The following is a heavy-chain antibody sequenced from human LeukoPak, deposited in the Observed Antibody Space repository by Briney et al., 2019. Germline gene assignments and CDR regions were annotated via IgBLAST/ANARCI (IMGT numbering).Heavy chain of an antibody. CDR2: VHHTGRT. CDR3: ARSDNMERTRTLWFGESFNWFDP. J-gene: IGHJ5*02. CDR1: GGSISDSFEHY. D-gene: IGHD3-10*01. V-gene: IGHV4-4*02. Sequence: PSETLSLTCVVSGGSISDSFEHYWSWVRQPPGKGFEWIAEVHHTGRTIYSPSFARRVTISADTSKNQVSLKLTSVTAADTAVYYCARSDNMERTRTLWFGESFNWFDPWGQGTLVTVSS.